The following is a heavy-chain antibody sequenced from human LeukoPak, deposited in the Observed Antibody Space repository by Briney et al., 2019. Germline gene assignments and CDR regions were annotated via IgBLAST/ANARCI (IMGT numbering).Heavy chain of an antibody. CDR1: GYTFTSYG. D-gene: IGHD1-26*01. CDR3: ARDRLIVGDSCY. Sequence: ASVKFFFKASGYTFTSYGISWVRQAPGQGLEWMGWISAYTTNTNYAQKLQGRVTAYMELRSLRSDDTAVYYCARDRLIVGDSCYWGQGSQLTFSS. V-gene: IGHV1-18*01. CDR2: ISAYTTNT. J-gene: IGHJ4*02.